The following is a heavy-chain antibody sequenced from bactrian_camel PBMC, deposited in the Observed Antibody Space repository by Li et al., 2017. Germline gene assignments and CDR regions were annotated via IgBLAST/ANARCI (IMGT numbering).Heavy chain of an antibody. CDR3: ATDRSSMVARTWWYKY. D-gene: IGHD1*01. CDR2: INTGGDTT. J-gene: IGHJ4*01. V-gene: IGHV3S40*01. CDR1: GFTFRSAD. Sequence: VQLVESGGDLVQPGGSLRLSCAASGFTFRSADMSWVRRAPGKGLEWVSAINTGGDTTYYTDSVKGRFTMSRDNAKNTLYLQMNSLKTEDTAVYYCATDRSSMVARTWWYKYWGQGTQVTVS.